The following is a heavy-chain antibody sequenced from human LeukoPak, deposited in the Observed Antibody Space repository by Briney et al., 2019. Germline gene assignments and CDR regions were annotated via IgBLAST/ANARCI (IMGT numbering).Heavy chain of an antibody. J-gene: IGHJ4*02. Sequence: GASVKVSCKASGYTFTSYAMHWVRQAPGQRLEWMGWINAGNGNTKYSQKFQGRVTITRDTSASTAYMELSSLRSEDTAVYYCARDGSGSLDFDYWGQGTLVTVSS. D-gene: IGHD6-19*01. CDR2: INAGNGNT. V-gene: IGHV1-3*01. CDR1: GYTFTSYA. CDR3: ARDGSGSLDFDY.